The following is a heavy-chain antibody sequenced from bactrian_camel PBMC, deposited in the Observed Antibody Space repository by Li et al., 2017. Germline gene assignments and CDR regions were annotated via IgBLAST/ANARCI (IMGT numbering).Heavy chain of an antibody. V-gene: IGHV3S1*01. CDR1: AATGGPFY. J-gene: IGHJ6*01. CDR2: VTIRNGDV. CDR3: AALPRGFCGPGGTWKSQLNSGY. Sequence: HVQLVESGGGSVQAGESLRLSCAASAATGGPFYMAYFRQAPGKEREGVAAVTIRNGDVDYTDSVRGRFTISQDNAENTLYLQMNSLKPEDTAMYYCAALPRGFCGPGGTWKSQLNSGYWGQGTQVTVS. D-gene: IGHD2*01.